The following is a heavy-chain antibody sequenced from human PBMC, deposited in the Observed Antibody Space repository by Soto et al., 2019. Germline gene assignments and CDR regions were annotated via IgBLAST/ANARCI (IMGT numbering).Heavy chain of an antibody. CDR2: IYSGGST. J-gene: IGHJ6*02. Sequence: PGGSLRLSCAASGFTVSSNYMSWVRQAPGKGLEWVSVIYSGGSTYYADSVKGRFTISRDNSKNTLYLQMNSLRPEDTAMYYCAKGERQTIFGVVRLYGMDVWGQGTTVTGSS. CDR1: GFTVSSNY. V-gene: IGHV3-53*05. D-gene: IGHD3-3*01. CDR3: AKGERQTIFGVVRLYGMDV.